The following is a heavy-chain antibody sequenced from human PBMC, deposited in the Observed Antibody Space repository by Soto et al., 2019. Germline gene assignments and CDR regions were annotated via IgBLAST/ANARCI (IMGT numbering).Heavy chain of an antibody. CDR2: ISSSSSYI. CDR3: ARDRSQTRFRGVVIIHPYYYYGMDV. V-gene: IGHV3-21*01. D-gene: IGHD3-3*01. Sequence: EVQLVESGGGLVKPGGSLRLSCAASGFTFSSYSMNWVRQAPGKGLEWVSSISSSSSYIYYADSVKGRFTISRDNAKNSLYLQMNSLRAEDTAVYYCARDRSQTRFRGVVIIHPYYYYGMDVWGQGTTVTVSS. J-gene: IGHJ6*02. CDR1: GFTFSSYS.